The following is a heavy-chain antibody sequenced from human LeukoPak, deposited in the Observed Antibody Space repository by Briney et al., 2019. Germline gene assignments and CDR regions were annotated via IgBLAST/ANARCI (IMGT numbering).Heavy chain of an antibody. D-gene: IGHD2-21*01. Sequence: GGSLRLSCAASGFTFSAHWMSWVCQAPGKGLEWVANIKEDGSEKYYVDSVKGRFTISRDIAKNSLYLQMNSLRAEDTAVYYCARDLYSQFWGQGTLVTVSS. CDR3: ARDLYSQF. J-gene: IGHJ4*02. CDR1: GFTFSAHW. CDR2: IKEDGSEK. V-gene: IGHV3-7*01.